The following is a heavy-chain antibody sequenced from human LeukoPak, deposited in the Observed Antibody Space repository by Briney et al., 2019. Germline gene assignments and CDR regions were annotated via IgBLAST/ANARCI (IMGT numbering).Heavy chain of an antibody. V-gene: IGHV3-30-3*01. CDR3: ARGVIAVASFDY. CDR2: ISYDGSNK. J-gene: IGHJ4*03. CDR1: GFTFSSYA. D-gene: IGHD6-19*01. Sequence: PGGSLRLSCAASGFTFSSYAMHWVRQAPGKGQEWVAVISYDGSNKYYADSVKGRFTISRDNSKNTLYLQMNSLRAEDTAVYYCARGVIAVASFDYWGQGTVVTVSS.